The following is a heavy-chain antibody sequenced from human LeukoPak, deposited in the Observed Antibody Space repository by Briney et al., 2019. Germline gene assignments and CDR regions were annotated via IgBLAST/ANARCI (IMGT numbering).Heavy chain of an antibody. Sequence: PGRSLRLSCAASGFTFSSYGMHWVRQAPGKGLEWVAVISYDGSNKYYADSVKGRFTISRDNSKNTLYLQMNSLRAEDTAVYYCAKGRTGTTLAFDIWGQGTMVTVSS. J-gene: IGHJ3*02. CDR3: AKGRTGTTLAFDI. V-gene: IGHV3-30*18. CDR2: ISYDGSNK. CDR1: GFTFSSYG. D-gene: IGHD1-1*01.